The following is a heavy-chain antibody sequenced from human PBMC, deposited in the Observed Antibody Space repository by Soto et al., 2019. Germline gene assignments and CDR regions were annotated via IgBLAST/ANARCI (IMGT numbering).Heavy chain of an antibody. CDR1: GYTFSNYD. D-gene: IGHD5-12*01. J-gene: IGHJ3*02. CDR2: LNPNTDKT. CDR3: ARGIKGLPPSAFDI. Sequence: AAGKVCCKASGYTFSNYDINWVWQATGQGLEWMGWLNPNTDKTGSAQKFQGRVTMTRNTSISTAYLELSGLRSDDTAVYYCARGIKGLPPSAFDIWGQGTRVTVSS. V-gene: IGHV1-8*01.